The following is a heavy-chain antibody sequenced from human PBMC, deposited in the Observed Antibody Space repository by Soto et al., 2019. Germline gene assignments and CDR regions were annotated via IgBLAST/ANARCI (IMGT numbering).Heavy chain of an antibody. V-gene: IGHV3-23*01. J-gene: IGHJ4*02. Sequence: GGSLRLSCAASGFTFSDHYMDWVRQAPGKGLEWVSAISGSGGSTYYADSVKGRFTISRDNSKNTMYLQMNSLRAEDTAVYYCAKISREYYYDSSGYSVIPYFDYWGQGTLVTVSS. CDR2: ISGSGGST. CDR3: AKISREYYYDSSGYSVIPYFDY. D-gene: IGHD3-22*01. CDR1: GFTFSDHY.